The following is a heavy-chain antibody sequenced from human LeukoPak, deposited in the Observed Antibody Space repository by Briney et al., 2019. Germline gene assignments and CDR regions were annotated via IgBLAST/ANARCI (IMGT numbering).Heavy chain of an antibody. CDR3: ARDGSGSYSSWFDP. J-gene: IGHJ5*02. CDR2: IHISGST. Sequence: SETLSLTCTVSGGSISSSSYYWGWIRQPAGKGLEWIGRIHISGSTNYNPSLKSRIIILVDTSKNQFSLKLSSVTAADTAVYYCARDGSGSYSSWFDPWGQGTLVTVSS. V-gene: IGHV4-61*02. D-gene: IGHD3-10*01. CDR1: GGSISSSSYY.